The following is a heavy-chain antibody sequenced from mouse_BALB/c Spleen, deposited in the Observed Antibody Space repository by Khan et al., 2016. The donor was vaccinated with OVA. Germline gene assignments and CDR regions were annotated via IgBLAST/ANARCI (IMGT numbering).Heavy chain of an antibody. CDR2: TNPGNGDI. D-gene: IGHD1-1*02. CDR1: GYAFTDYL. J-gene: IGHJ3*01. V-gene: IGHV1-54*01. CDR3: SRGGYGSWAY. Sequence: QVQLQQSGAELARPGTSVKVSCKASGYAFTDYLIEWLQQRPGQGLEWIGLTNPGNGDIIYNEKFKGKATLTADKSSSTAYMQLSSLTSDDSAVYFCSRGGYGSWAYWGQGTLVTVSA.